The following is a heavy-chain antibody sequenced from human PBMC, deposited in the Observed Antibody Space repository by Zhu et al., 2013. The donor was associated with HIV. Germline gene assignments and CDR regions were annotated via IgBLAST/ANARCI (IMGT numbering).Heavy chain of an antibody. Sequence: QVQLVQSGAEVKQPGSSVKVACKASGGTFNSFAISWVRQAPGQGLEWMGGIIPVSGRGSYAKKFQGRVTITADESTNTAYMELRSLRSDDTAVYYCARGGVDGANYYNCDYWGQGTLVTVSS. J-gene: IGHJ4*02. CDR2: IIPVSGRG. CDR1: GGTFNSFA. V-gene: IGHV1-69*01. D-gene: IGHD1-26*01. CDR3: ARGGVDGANYYNCDY.